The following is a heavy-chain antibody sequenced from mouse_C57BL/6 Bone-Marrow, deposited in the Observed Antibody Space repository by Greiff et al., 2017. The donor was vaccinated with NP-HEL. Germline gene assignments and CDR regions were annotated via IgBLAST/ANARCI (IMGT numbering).Heavy chain of an antibody. CDR3: ARGAIITTVVAEPNFDY. D-gene: IGHD1-1*01. J-gene: IGHJ2*01. CDR1: GYSITSGYD. CDR2: ISYSGST. Sequence: EVQLVESGPGMVKPSQSLSLTCTVTGYSITSGYDWHWIRHFPGNKLEWMGYISYSGSTNYNPSLKSRISITHDTSKNHFFLKLNSVTTEDTATYYCARGAIITTVVAEPNFDYWGQGTTLTVSS. V-gene: IGHV3-1*01.